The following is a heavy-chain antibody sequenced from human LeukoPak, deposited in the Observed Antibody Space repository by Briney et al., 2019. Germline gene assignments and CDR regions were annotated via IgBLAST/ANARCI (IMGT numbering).Heavy chain of an antibody. D-gene: IGHD7-27*01. CDR3: ARDLNWETY. V-gene: IGHV3-7*01. CDR2: INKDGSEK. CDR1: GFTFSSYW. J-gene: IGHJ4*02. Sequence: GGSLRLSCAASGFTFSSYWMSWVRQAPGKGLEWVANINKDGSEKYYVDSVKGRFTISRDNARQTLYLQMNSLRAEDTAVYYCARDLNWETYWGQGTLVSVSS.